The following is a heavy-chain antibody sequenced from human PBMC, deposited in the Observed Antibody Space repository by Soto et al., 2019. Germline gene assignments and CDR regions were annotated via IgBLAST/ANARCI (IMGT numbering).Heavy chain of an antibody. Sequence: EVQLLESGGGLVQPGGSLRLSCAASGFTFKNFAVSRVRQAPGKGMEWVSAIGGSGSSANYADSVKGRFTVSRDDSKSTLYLQMGGLRVDDTALYYCAKDAVAYNGEWDWFDLWGQGTLVTVSS. D-gene: IGHD3-10*01. CDR1: GFTFKNFA. CDR3: AKDAVAYNGEWDWFDL. CDR2: IGGSGSSA. J-gene: IGHJ5*02. V-gene: IGHV3-23*01.